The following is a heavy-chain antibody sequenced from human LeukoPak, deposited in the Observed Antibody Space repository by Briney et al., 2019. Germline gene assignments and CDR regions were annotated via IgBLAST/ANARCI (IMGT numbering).Heavy chain of an antibody. J-gene: IGHJ4*02. V-gene: IGHV2-5*02. CDR2: IYWDDDK. D-gene: IGHD6-13*01. Sequence: SGPTLVNPTQPLTLTCTFSGFSLSTTGVGVGWIRQPPGKALEWLALIYWDDDKRYNPSLKSRLTVTKDVFKSQVVLTLTNVDPVDTATYYCAHRLTGYNSNWYHGYFDYWGQGTLVTVSS. CDR1: GFSLSTTGVG. CDR3: AHRLTGYNSNWYHGYFDY.